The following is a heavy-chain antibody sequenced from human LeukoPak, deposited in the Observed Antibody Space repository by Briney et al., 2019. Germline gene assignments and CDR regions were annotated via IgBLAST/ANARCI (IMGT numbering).Heavy chain of an antibody. CDR2: MNPNSGNT. CDR1: GYTFTSYD. Sequence: ASVKVSCKASGYTFTSYDINWVRQATGQGLEWMGWMNPNSGNTGYAQKFQGRVTMTRNTSISTAYMELSSLRSEDTAVYYCARARYYDILTGLYYFDYRGQGTLVTVSS. V-gene: IGHV1-8*01. J-gene: IGHJ4*02. CDR3: ARARYYDILTGLYYFDY. D-gene: IGHD3-9*01.